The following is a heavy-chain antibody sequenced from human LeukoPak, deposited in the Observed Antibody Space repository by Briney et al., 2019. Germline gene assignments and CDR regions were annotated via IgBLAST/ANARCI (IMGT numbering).Heavy chain of an antibody. Sequence: GGSLRLSCAASGFTFNRYNMNWVRRAPGKGLEWVSSISTSSSYIYYADSVRGRFTISRDNAKNSLYLQMNSLRAEDTAVYYCARANYYDSSGYYFDYWGQGTPLVTVSS. J-gene: IGHJ4*02. CDR2: ISTSSSYI. D-gene: IGHD3-22*01. V-gene: IGHV3-21*01. CDR3: ARANYYDSSGYYFDY. CDR1: GFTFNRYN.